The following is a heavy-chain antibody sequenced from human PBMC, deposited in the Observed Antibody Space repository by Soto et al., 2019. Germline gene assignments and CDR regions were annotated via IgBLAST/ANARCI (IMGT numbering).Heavy chain of an antibody. CDR2: IYYSGST. CDR3: ARDGGDYLEYYYYMDG. J-gene: IGHJ6*03. V-gene: IGHV4-61*01. CDR1: GGPISSDNYY. Sequence: SETLSLTCTVSGGPISSDNYYWSWIRQPPGKGLEWIGYIYYSGSTNYNPSLKSRVTISVDTSKNQFSLKLSSVTAADTAVYYCARDGGDYLEYYYYMDGRGKGTKVTVSS. D-gene: IGHD4-17*01.